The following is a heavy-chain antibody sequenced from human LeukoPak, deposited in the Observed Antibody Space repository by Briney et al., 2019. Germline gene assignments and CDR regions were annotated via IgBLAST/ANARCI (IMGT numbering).Heavy chain of an antibody. J-gene: IGHJ4*02. V-gene: IGHV3-48*04. CDR1: GFTFSSYS. Sequence: GGSPRLSCAASGFTFSSYSMNWVRQAPGKGLEWVSYISSSSSTIYYADSVKGRFTISRDNAKNSLYLQMNSLRAEDTAIYYCARGHPPYYWGQGTLVTVSS. CDR2: ISSSSSTI. CDR3: ARGHPPYY.